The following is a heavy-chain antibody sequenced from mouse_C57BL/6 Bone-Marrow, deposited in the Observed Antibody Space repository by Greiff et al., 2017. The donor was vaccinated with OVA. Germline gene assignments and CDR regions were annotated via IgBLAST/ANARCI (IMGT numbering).Heavy chain of an antibody. CDR1: GYTFTSYD. CDR2: IYPRDGST. J-gene: IGHJ1*03. V-gene: IGHV1-85*01. Sequence: QVHVKQSGPELVKPGASVKLSCKASGYTFTSYDINWVKQRPGQGLEWIGWIYPRDGSTKYNEKFKGKATLTVDTSSSTAYMELHSLTSEDSAVYFCARAPFTTPGFHWYFDVWGTGTTVTVSS. CDR3: ARAPFTTPGFHWYFDV. D-gene: IGHD1-1*01.